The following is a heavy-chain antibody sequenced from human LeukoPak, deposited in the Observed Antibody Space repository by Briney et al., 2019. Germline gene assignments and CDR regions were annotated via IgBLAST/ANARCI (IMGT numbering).Heavy chain of an antibody. D-gene: IGHD6-13*01. J-gene: IGHJ6*02. CDR3: ASRIAAAALYYYYGMDV. V-gene: IGHV3-30-3*01. Sequence: PGRSLRLSCAASGFTFSSYAMHWVRQAPGKGLEWVAVISYDGSNKYYADSVKGRFTISRDNSKNTLHLQMNSLRAGDTAVYYCASRIAAAALYYYYGMDVWGQGTTVTVSS. CDR1: GFTFSSYA. CDR2: ISYDGSNK.